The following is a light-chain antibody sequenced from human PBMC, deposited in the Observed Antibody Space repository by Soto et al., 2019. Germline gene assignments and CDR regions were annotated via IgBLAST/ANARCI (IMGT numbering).Light chain of an antibody. V-gene: IGLV2-14*01. CDR3: RSYTSSSTLYV. CDR1: SSDVGGYNY. CDR2: EVS. J-gene: IGLJ1*01. Sequence: QSALTQPASVSGSPGQSITISCTGTSSDVGGYNYVSWYQQHPGKAPKLMIYEVSNRPSGVSNRFSGSKSGNTASLTISGLQAEDEDYYYCRSYTSSSTLYVFGTGTKLTVL.